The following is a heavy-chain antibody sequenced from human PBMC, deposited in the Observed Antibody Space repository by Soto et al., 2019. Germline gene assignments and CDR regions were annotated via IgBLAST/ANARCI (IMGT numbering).Heavy chain of an antibody. CDR1: GGSISSYY. CDR3: ARDMANYDFWGGVRYYYYYMDV. CDR2: IYYSGST. J-gene: IGHJ6*03. V-gene: IGHV4-59*01. Sequence: PSETLSLTCTVSGGSISSYYWSWIRQPPGKGLEWIGYIYYSGSTNYNPSLKSRVTISVDTSKNQFSLKLSSVTAADTAVYYCARDMANYDFWGGVRYYYYYMDVWGKGTTVTVSS. D-gene: IGHD3-3*01.